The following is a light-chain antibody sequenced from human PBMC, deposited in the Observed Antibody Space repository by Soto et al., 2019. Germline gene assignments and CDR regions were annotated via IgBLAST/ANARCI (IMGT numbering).Light chain of an antibody. J-gene: IGLJ1*01. CDR2: DVS. CDR1: SCDVGGYSY. Sequence: QSALTQPRSVSGSPGQSVTISCTGTSCDVGGYSYVSWYQQHPGRAPKLMICDVSKRPSGVPDRFSGSKSGNTASLTISGLQAEDEAYYYCCSYAGSYTQVFGTGTKVTVL. CDR3: CSYAGSYTQV. V-gene: IGLV2-11*01.